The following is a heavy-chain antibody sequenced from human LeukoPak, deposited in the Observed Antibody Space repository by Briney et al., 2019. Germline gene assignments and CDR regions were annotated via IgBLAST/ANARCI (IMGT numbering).Heavy chain of an antibody. CDR3: ARTYYYDGSGYFDY. CDR1: GGSISSYY. V-gene: IGHV4-4*07. J-gene: IGHJ4*02. D-gene: IGHD3-22*01. Sequence: SETLSLTCTVSGGSISSYYWSWTRQLAGKGLEWIGRIYIRGSTNYNPSLKSRVTMSVDTSKNQFSLKLSSVTAADTAVYYCARTYYYDGSGYFDYWGQGTLVTVSS. CDR2: IYIRGST.